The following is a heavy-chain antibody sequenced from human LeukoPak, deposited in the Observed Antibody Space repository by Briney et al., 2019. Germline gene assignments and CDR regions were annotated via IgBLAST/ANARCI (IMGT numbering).Heavy chain of an antibody. V-gene: IGHV3-23*01. Sequence: GGSLRLSCAASGFTFSTYAFSWVRQAPGKGLEWVSAISGSGDNTYYAESVAGRFTISRDNSKSTLYLQVNGLRAEDTALYFCAKHGSGRYFDYWGQGALVTVSS. CDR1: GFTFSTYA. CDR2: ISGSGDNT. CDR3: AKHGSGRYFDY. J-gene: IGHJ4*02. D-gene: IGHD6-19*01.